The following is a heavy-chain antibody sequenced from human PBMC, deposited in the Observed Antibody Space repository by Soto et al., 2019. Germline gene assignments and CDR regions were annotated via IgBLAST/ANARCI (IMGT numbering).Heavy chain of an antibody. D-gene: IGHD6-19*01. CDR1: GFTFSSYA. J-gene: IGHJ4*02. CDR3: ARVRSSGWYADY. CDR2: ISYDGSNK. V-gene: IGHV3-30-3*01. Sequence: LRLSCAASGFTFSSYAMHWVRQAPGKGLEWVAVISYDGSNKYYADSVKGRFTISRDNSKNTLYLQMNSLRAEDTAVYYCARVRSSGWYADYWGQGTLVTVSS.